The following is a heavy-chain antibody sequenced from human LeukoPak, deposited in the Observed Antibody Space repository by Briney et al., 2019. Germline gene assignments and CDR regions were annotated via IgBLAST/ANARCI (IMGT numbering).Heavy chain of an antibody. CDR3: ARALSSGWYPRVRALDY. J-gene: IGHJ4*02. CDR2: ISYDGSNK. Sequence: GGSLRLSCVASGFTFSSYAMHWVRQAPGKGLEWVAVISYDGSNKYYADSVKGRFTISRDNSKNTLYLQMNSLGAEDTAVYYCARALSSGWYPRVRALDYWGQGTLVTVSS. V-gene: IGHV3-30*01. CDR1: GFTFSSYA. D-gene: IGHD6-19*01.